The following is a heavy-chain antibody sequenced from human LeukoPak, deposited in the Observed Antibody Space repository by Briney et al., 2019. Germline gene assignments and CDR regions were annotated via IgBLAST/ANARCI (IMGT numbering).Heavy chain of an antibody. CDR3: ARDVPHNWFDT. Sequence: GGSLRLSCAASGITFGNNWMHWVRQGPGKGLVWISRINSDGGGAIYADSVKGRFTVSRDNAKNTLYLQMNSLRAEDTAAYYCARDVPHNWFDTWGQGTLVTVSS. CDR1: GITFGNNW. J-gene: IGHJ5*02. CDR2: INSDGGGA. V-gene: IGHV3-74*01.